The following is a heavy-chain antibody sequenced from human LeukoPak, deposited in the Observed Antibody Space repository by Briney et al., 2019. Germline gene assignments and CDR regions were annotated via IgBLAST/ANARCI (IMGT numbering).Heavy chain of an antibody. CDR1: GFTFSSYA. D-gene: IGHD6-19*01. CDR3: AKSALYSSGPFDY. J-gene: IGHJ4*02. CDR2: ISGSGGST. Sequence: GGSLRLSCAASGFTFSSYAMSWIRQAPGKGLEWVSAISGSGGSTYYADSVKGRFAISRDNSKNTLYLQMNSLRAEDTAVYYCAKSALYSSGPFDYWGQGTLVTVSS. V-gene: IGHV3-23*01.